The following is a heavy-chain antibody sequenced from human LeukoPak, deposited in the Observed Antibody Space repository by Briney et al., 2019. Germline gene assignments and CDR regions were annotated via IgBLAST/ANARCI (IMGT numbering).Heavy chain of an antibody. V-gene: IGHV4-30-2*01. CDR1: GGAITSGGYS. Sequence: SETLSLTCTVSGGAITSGGYSWNWIRQPPGKGLEWIGCIYDRGPAYYNPSLKSRFTISVDRPKNQFFLNVTSLTAADTAVYYCARSRPASALFNSWGQGTLVVVSS. CDR2: IYDRGPA. J-gene: IGHJ5*01. CDR3: ARSRPASALFNS. D-gene: IGHD2-2*01.